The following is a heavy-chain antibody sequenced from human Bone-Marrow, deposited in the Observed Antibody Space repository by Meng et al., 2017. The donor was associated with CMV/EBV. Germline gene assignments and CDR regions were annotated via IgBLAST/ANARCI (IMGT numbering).Heavy chain of an antibody. Sequence: SGPTLVKPTQTLTLTCTFSGFSLSTSGMRVSWIRQPPGKALEWLARIDWDDDKFYSTSLKTRLTISKDTSKNQVVLTMTNMDPVDTATYYCARTLLGYCSSTSCFYGMDVWGQGNTVNGAS. D-gene: IGHD2-2*01. CDR2: IDWDDDK. V-gene: IGHV2-70D*14. CDR3: ARTLLGYCSSTSCFYGMDV. J-gene: IGHJ6*01. CDR1: GFSLSTSGMR.